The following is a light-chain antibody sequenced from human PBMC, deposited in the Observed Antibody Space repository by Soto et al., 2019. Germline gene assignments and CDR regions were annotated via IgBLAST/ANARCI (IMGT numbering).Light chain of an antibody. CDR1: SSNIGAGYD. Sequence: QSVLTQPPSVSGAQGQRGTISCTGSSSNIGAGYDVHWYQQLPGTAPKLLIYGNSNRPSGVPDRFSGSKSGTSASLAITGLQAEDEADYYCQSYDSSLSAVVFGGGTKLTVL. CDR2: GNS. V-gene: IGLV1-40*01. CDR3: QSYDSSLSAVV. J-gene: IGLJ2*01.